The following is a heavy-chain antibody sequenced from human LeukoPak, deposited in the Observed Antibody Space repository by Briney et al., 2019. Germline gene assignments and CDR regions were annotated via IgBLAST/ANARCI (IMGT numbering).Heavy chain of an antibody. J-gene: IGHJ3*02. V-gene: IGHV3-23*01. CDR2: ISGSGRNT. CDR3: AKTGDYFDSSGYYRPDAFDI. Sequence: GGSLRLSCAASGFTVSSNYMSWVRQAPGKGLEWVSAISGSGRNTYYADSVKGRFTISRDNSQNTLYLQMNSLRAEDTAVYYCAKTGDYFDSSGYYRPDAFDIWGRGTMVTVSS. CDR1: GFTVSSNY. D-gene: IGHD3-22*01.